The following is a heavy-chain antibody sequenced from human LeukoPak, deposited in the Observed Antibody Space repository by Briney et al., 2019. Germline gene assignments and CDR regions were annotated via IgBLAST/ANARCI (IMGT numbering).Heavy chain of an antibody. CDR1: GFTFSSYW. CDR3: ARRAGAYSHPYDY. D-gene: IGHD4/OR15-4a*01. V-gene: IGHV3-74*01. Sequence: GGSLRLSCAASGFTFSSYWMHWVRQAPGKGLVWVSRINSDGSSTNYADSVKGRFTISRDNAKNTLYLQMNSLRAEDTAVYYCARRAGAYSHPYDYWGQGTLVTVSS. J-gene: IGHJ4*02. CDR2: INSDGSST.